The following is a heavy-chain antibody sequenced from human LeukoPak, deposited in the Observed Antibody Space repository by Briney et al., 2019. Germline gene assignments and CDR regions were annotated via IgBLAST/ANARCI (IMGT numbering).Heavy chain of an antibody. D-gene: IGHD5-12*01. CDR3: ARGGYSGYDLGIGFYY. J-gene: IGHJ4*02. Sequence: SETLSLTCTVSGGSISSSNYYWGWIRQPPGKGLEWNGTIYYSGSTYSNPSLKSPVTISVDTSQNQFSLKLRSATAAGPAVYSCARGGYSGYDLGIGFYYWGQGTLVTVSS. V-gene: IGHV4-39*01. CDR2: IYYSGST. CDR1: GGSISSSNYY.